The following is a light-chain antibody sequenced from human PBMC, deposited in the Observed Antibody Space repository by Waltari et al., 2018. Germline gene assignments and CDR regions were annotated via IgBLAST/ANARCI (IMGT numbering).Light chain of an antibody. CDR3: SSYTSSNTWV. CDR2: DVS. Sequence: QSALNKTAHVYGSPGQTITISCTGTSSDDGGYRDVSGYQQHPGKAPQLMIYDVSNRPSGLSNRFSGSKSGNTASLTISGLQAEDEADYYCSSYTSSNTWVFGGGTKLTVL. V-gene: IGLV2-14*03. CDR1: SSDDGGYRD. J-gene: IGLJ3*02.